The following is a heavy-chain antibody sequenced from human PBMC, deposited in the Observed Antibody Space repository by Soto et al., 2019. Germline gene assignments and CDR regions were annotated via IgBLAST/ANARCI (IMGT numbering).Heavy chain of an antibody. CDR3: ARSAGWYLYYYYGMDV. CDR2: IYYSGST. D-gene: IGHD6-19*01. J-gene: IGHJ6*02. CDR1: GGSVSSGRYY. Sequence: PSETLSLTCTVSGGSVSSGRYYWSWIRQPPGKGLEWIGYIYYSGSTNYNPSLKSRVTISVDTSKNQFSLKLSSVTAADTAVYYCARSAGWYLYYYYGMDVWGQGTTVTVS. V-gene: IGHV4-61*01.